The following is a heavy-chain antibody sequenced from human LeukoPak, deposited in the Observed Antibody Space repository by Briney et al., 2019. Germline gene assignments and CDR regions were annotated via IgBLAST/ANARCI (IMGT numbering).Heavy chain of an antibody. CDR3: ARVNINNWHSCDY. Sequence: SETLSLTCAVPGGSISSSNWWGWVRQPPGKGLEWIGEIYHSGSPNYNPSLKSRVTISVDKSRNHFSLNLSSVTAADTAVYYCARVNINNWHSCDYWGQGTLVTVSS. V-gene: IGHV4-4*02. CDR1: GGSISSSNW. CDR2: IYHSGSP. J-gene: IGHJ4*02. D-gene: IGHD1-1*01.